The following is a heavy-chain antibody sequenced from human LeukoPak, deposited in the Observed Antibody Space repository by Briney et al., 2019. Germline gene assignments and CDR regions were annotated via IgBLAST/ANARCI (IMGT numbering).Heavy chain of an antibody. CDR3: AKEMVGSGSSFDS. CDR1: GFTFNSNG. CDR2: TRFDGNRI. V-gene: IGHV3-30*02. D-gene: IGHD3-10*01. Sequence: GGSLRLSCAAPGFTFNSNGMHWVRQAPGKGLEWVAFTRFDGNRIYNTESVKGRFTISRDKSKNTVYLQMNSLRTEDTGVYYCAKEMVGSGSSFDSRGQGTLVTVSS. J-gene: IGHJ4*02.